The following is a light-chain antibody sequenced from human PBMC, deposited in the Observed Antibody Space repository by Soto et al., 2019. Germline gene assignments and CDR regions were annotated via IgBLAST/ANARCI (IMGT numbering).Light chain of an antibody. CDR1: SSDVGGYNS. CDR2: DVS. Sequence: QSALTQPASVSGSPGQSITISCTGTSSDVGGYNSVSWYQQHPDKAPQLKIFDVSNRPSGISDRFSGSKSGNTASLTISVLQAEDESDYYCSSYTSTNTLIFGGGTKLTVL. J-gene: IGLJ2*01. CDR3: SSYTSTNTLI. V-gene: IGLV2-14*03.